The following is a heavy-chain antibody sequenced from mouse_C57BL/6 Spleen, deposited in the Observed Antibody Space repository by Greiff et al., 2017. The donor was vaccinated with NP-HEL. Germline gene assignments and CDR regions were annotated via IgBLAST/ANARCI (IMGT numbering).Heavy chain of an antibody. D-gene: IGHD2-3*01. CDR3: ARVGDGYLYAMDY. J-gene: IGHJ4*01. CDR1: GSTFTRYW. CDR2: IHPNSGST. V-gene: IGHV1-64*01. Sequence: VQLQQPGAELVKPGGSVKLSFQASGSTFTRYWMHWVKQRPGQGLEWIGMIHPNSGSTNYNEKFKSKATLTVDKSSSTAYMQLSSLTSEDSAVYYCARVGDGYLYAMDYWGQGTSVTVSS.